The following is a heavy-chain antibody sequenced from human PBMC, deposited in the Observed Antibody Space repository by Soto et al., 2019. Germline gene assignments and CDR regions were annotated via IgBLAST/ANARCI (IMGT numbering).Heavy chain of an antibody. J-gene: IGHJ6*02. Sequence: GASVKVSCKASGYTFTSYAMHWVRQAPGQRLEWMGIINPIVSSTTYAQKFQGRVTITRDTSASTAYMELSSLRSEDTAVYYCARDPSYYGMDVWGQGTTVTVSS. V-gene: IGHV1-3*01. CDR1: GYTFTSYA. CDR2: INPIVSST. CDR3: ARDPSYYGMDV.